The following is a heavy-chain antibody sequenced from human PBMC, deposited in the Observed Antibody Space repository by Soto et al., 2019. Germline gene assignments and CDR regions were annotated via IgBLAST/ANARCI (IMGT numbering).Heavy chain of an antibody. CDR3: ARHEADQ. CDR1: GYSFTNYW. J-gene: IGHJ4*02. CDR2: IYPGDSDT. V-gene: IGHV5-51*01. Sequence: GESRKISCKGSGYSFTNYWIGWVRQMPVKGLECVVTIYPGDSDTRYIPSFQGQVSISADKSISTAYLQWRSLKASDAAMYYCARHEADQGGKGNPVAVSS.